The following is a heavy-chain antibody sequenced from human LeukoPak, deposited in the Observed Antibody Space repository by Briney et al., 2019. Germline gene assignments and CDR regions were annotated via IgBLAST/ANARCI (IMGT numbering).Heavy chain of an antibody. CDR1: GGSISSYY. CDR3: ARRHVVGGTFAFDI. V-gene: IGHV4-59*08. J-gene: IGHJ3*02. Sequence: SETLSLTCTVSGGSISSYYWGWIRQPPGKGLEWIGYIYYSGSTNYNPSLKSRVTISVDTSKNQFSLKLNSVTAADTAVYYCARRHVVGGTFAFDIWGQGTMVIVSS. D-gene: IGHD1-26*01. CDR2: IYYSGST.